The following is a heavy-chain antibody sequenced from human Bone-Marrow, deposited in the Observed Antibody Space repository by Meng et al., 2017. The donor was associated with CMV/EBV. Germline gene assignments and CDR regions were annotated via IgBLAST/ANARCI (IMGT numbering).Heavy chain of an antibody. V-gene: IGHV3-21*01. CDR3: ARCLDYDFWSGYYVKKSYYYYYGMDV. CDR1: GFIFSSYS. J-gene: IGHJ6*02. CDR2: ISSSSSYI. D-gene: IGHD3-3*01. Sequence: GESLKLSCAASGFIFSSYSMNWVPQAPGKGLEWVSSISSSSSYIYYADSVKGRFTISRDNAKNSLYLQMNSLRAEDTAVYYCARCLDYDFWSGYYVKKSYYYYYGMDVWGQGTTVTVSS.